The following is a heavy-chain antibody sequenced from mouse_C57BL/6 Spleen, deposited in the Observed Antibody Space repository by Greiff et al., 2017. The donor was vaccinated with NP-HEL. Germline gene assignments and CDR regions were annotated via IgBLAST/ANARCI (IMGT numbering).Heavy chain of an antibody. CDR2: INPSNGGT. J-gene: IGHJ3*01. CDR3: ARDDIYYGNFAWFAY. Sequence: QVQLQQPGTELVKPGAPVKLSCKASGYTFTSYWMHWVKQRPGQGLEWIGNINPSNGGTNYNEKFKSKATLTVDKSSSTAYMQLSSLTSEDSAVYDCARDDIYYGNFAWFAYWGQGTLVTVSA. D-gene: IGHD2-1*01. V-gene: IGHV1-53*01. CDR1: GYTFTSYW.